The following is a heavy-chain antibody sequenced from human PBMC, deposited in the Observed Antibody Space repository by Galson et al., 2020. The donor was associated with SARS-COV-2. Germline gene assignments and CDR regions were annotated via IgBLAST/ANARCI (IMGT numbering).Heavy chain of an antibody. V-gene: IGHV3-15*07. CDR1: GFTFSKAF. CDR2: IKNKDSGGTV. D-gene: IGHD1-26*01. J-gene: IGHJ4*02. Sequence: GGSLRLSCKASGFTFSKAFMNWVRQAPGKGLEWVARIKNKDSGGTVDYSAPVKGRFTISRDDSKNTLYLQVRSLTTEDTAVYYCTTDQGGSGGSLDYWGRGTLVTVSS. CDR3: TTDQGGSGGSLDY.